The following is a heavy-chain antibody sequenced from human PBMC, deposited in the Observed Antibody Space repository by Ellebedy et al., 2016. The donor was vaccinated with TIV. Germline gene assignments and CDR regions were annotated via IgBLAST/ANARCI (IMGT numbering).Heavy chain of an antibody. CDR3: AKALYGGNF. V-gene: IGHV3-23*01. Sequence: GESLKISXAASGFTFSSYAMSWVRQAPGKGLEWVSGISGSGGSTYYADSVKGRFTISRDNSKNTLYLQMNSLRAEDTAVYYCAKALYGGNFWGQGTLVTVSS. CDR2: ISGSGGST. D-gene: IGHD4-23*01. CDR1: GFTFSSYA. J-gene: IGHJ4*02.